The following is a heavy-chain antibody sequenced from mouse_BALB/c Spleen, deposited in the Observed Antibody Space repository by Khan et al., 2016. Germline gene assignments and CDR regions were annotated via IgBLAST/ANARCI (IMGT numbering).Heavy chain of an antibody. CDR2: INTDSSTI. CDR1: GFDFSRYW. V-gene: IGHV4-1*02. Sequence: EVKLLESGGGLVQPGGSLKLSCAASGFDFSRYWMSWVRQAPGKGLEWIGEINTDSSTINYTQSLKDKFIISRDNAKNTLYLQMSKVRSEDTALYFCARLHYYCYMNSSVHVTTLTVSS. D-gene: IGHD1-2*01. J-gene: IGHJ2*01. CDR3: ARLHYYCYMNS.